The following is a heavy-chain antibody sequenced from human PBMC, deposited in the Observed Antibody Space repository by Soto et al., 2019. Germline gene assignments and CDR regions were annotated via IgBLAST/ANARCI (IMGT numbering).Heavy chain of an antibody. D-gene: IGHD1-26*01. Sequence: EVQLVESGGGLVQPGGSLRLSCAASGFTFSTYWMSWVRRTPGKGLEWVANIKQDGTGKYYVDSVRGRLTVSRDNAKSSLYLQMNSLRVADTAVYYCTTSPHRDSERVFVWGQGTTVTVSS. CDR2: IKQDGTGK. CDR1: GFTFSTYW. V-gene: IGHV3-7*01. J-gene: IGHJ6*02. CDR3: TTSPHRDSERVFV.